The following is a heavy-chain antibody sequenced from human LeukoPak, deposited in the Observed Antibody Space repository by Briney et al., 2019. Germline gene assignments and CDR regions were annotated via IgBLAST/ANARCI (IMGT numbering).Heavy chain of an antibody. V-gene: IGHV3-9*01. CDR3: AKGPYYYDSSGYYYTFWC. J-gene: IGHJ4*02. CDR1: GFTFDDYA. D-gene: IGHD3-22*01. CDR2: ISWNSGSI. Sequence: PGGSLRLSCAASGFTFDDYAMHWVRQAPGKGLEWVSGISWNSGSIGYADSVKGRFTISRDNAKNSLYLQMNSLRAEDTALYYCAKGPYYYDSSGYYYTFWCWGQGTLVTVSS.